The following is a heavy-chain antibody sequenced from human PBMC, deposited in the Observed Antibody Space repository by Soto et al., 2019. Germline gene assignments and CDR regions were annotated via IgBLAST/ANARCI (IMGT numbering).Heavy chain of an antibody. CDR2: VYHTGRT. CDR1: GGSFKSGSYS. CDR3: ARDFAYFDS. J-gene: IGHJ4*02. D-gene: IGHD3-3*01. V-gene: IGHV4-61*01. Sequence: LSLTCPVSGGSFKSGSYSWSWIRQPPGKGLEWIGYVYHTGRTSYNPSLKSRVSISMDTSKNQFSLNLDSVTAADTAVYFCARDFAYFDSWGQGTLVTVSS.